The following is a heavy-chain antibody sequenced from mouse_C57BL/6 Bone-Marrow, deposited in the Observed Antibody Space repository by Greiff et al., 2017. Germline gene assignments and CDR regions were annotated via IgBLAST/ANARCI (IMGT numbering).Heavy chain of an antibody. Sequence: EVQLVESGGGLVQPGGSLKLSCAASGFTFSDYGMAWVRQAPRKGPEWVAFISNLAYSIYYADTVTGRFTISRENAKNTLYLEMSSLRSEDTAMYYCARLYSNSFAYWGQGTLVTVSA. J-gene: IGHJ3*01. CDR3: ARLYSNSFAY. CDR2: ISNLAYSI. CDR1: GFTFSDYG. D-gene: IGHD2-5*01. V-gene: IGHV5-15*01.